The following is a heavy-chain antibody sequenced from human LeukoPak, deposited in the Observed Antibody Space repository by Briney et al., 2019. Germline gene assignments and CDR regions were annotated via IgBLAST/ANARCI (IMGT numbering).Heavy chain of an antibody. Sequence: GGSLRLSCAASGFTFSSYSMNWVRQAPGKGLEWVSSISSSSSYIYYADSVKGRFTISRDNAKNSLYLQMNSLRAEDTAVYYCARANPWDTAMVPLLFDYWGQGTLVTVSS. J-gene: IGHJ4*02. V-gene: IGHV3-21*01. CDR1: GFTFSSYS. CDR2: ISSSSSYI. CDR3: ARANPWDTAMVPLLFDY. D-gene: IGHD5-18*01.